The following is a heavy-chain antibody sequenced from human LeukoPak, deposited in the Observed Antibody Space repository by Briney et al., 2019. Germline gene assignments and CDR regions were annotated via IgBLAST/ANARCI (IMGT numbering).Heavy chain of an antibody. CDR3: ARDLGRGYSYGFRSYDAFDI. CDR2: IIPIFGTA. D-gene: IGHD5-18*01. Sequence: SVKVSCKASGGTFSSYAISWVRQAPGQGLEWMGGIIPIFGTANYAQKFQGRVTITADESTSTAYMELSSLRSEDTAVYYCARDLGRGYSYGFRSYDAFDIWGQGTMVTVSS. V-gene: IGHV1-69*13. J-gene: IGHJ3*02. CDR1: GGTFSSYA.